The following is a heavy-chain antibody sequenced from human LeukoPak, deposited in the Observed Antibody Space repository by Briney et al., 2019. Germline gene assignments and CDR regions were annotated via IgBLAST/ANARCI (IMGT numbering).Heavy chain of an antibody. CDR1: GGSFSGYY. J-gene: IGHJ6*02. V-gene: IGHV4-34*01. CDR3: AGKRWLQFRYYYYGMDV. Sequence: SETLSLTCAVYGGSFSGYYWSWLRQPPGKGLEWLGEINHSGSTNYNPSLKSRVTISVDTSKNQFSLKLSSVTAADTAVYYCAGKRWLQFRYYYYGMDVWGQGTTVTVSS. CDR2: INHSGST. D-gene: IGHD5-24*01.